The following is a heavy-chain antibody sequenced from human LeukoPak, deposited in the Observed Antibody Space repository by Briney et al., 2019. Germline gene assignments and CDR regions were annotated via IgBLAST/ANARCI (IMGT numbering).Heavy chain of an antibody. CDR3: ARACCVGGSCYPSDY. J-gene: IGHJ4*02. Sequence: SETLSLTCAVYGGSFSGYYWSWIRQPPGKGLEWIGYIYYSGSTYYNPSLKSRVTMSVDTSKNQFSLKLSSVTAADTAVYYCARACCVGGSCYPSDYWGQGSLVTVSS. CDR1: GGSFSGYY. CDR2: IYYSGST. D-gene: IGHD2-15*01. V-gene: IGHV4-59*12.